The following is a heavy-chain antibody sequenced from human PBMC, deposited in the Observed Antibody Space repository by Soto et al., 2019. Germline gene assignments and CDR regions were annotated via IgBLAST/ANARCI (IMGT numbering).Heavy chain of an antibody. D-gene: IGHD6-13*01. CDR3: ASSNIVAAPYGMDV. J-gene: IGHJ6*02. CDR2: INAGNGNT. V-gene: IGHV1-3*01. Sequence: ASVKVSCKAAGYTFTRYAMHWGRQAPGQRLEWMGWINAGNGNTKYSQKFQGRVTITRDTSASTAYMELSSLRSEDTAVYYCASSNIVAAPYGMDVWGQGTTVTVS. CDR1: GYTFTRYA.